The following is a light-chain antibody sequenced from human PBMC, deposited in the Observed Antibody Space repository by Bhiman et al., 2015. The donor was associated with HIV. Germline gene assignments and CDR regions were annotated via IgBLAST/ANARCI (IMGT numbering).Light chain of an antibody. CDR3: VLYVGSAYV. CDR2: EHD. J-gene: IGLJ1*01. CDR1: SGSIAADY. Sequence: NFMLTQPHSVSESPGKTITISCSRSSGSIAADYVQWFQQRPGTSPITVIYEHDQRPSGVPDRFSGSILGNKAALTITGAQADDESDYYCVLYVGSAYVFGTGTKVTVL. V-gene: IGLV6-57*01.